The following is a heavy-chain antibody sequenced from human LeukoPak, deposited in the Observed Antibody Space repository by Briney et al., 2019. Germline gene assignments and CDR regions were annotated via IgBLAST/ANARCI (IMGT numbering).Heavy chain of an antibody. Sequence: PSETLSLTCAVHGGSFSGYYWSWIRQPPGKGLEWIGEINHSGSTNYNPSLKSRVTISVDTSKNQFSLKLSSVTAADTAVYYCARGGLWLRYFDYWGQGTLVTVSS. CDR3: ARGGLWLRYFDY. CDR1: GGSFSGYY. J-gene: IGHJ4*02. V-gene: IGHV4-34*01. CDR2: INHSGST. D-gene: IGHD6-19*01.